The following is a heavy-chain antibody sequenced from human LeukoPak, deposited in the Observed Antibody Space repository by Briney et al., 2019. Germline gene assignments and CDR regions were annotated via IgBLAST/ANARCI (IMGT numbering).Heavy chain of an antibody. CDR2: INHHSGST. J-gene: IGHJ6*03. CDR1: GGSFSGYY. D-gene: IGHD6-13*01. Sequence: SETLSLTCAVYGGSFSGYYCSWIRQPPGKGLEWIGEINHHSGSTNYNPSLKSRVTISLDTSKNQFSLKQSSVAAADTAVYYCARGQVKQQLLPRTGSRNYYRYMDVWGKGTTVTVSS. CDR3: ARGQVKQQLLPRTGSRNYYRYMDV. V-gene: IGHV4-34*01.